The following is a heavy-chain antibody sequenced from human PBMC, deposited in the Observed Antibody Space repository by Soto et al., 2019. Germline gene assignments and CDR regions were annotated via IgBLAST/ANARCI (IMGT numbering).Heavy chain of an antibody. J-gene: IGHJ6*02. CDR3: ARGGHTAMVWDYYYYGMDV. V-gene: IGHV1-69*06. CDR2: IIPIFGTA. CDR1: GGTFSSYA. D-gene: IGHD5-18*01. Sequence: RASVKVSCKASGGTFSSYAISWVRQAPGQGLEWMGGIIPIFGTANYAQKFQGRVTITADKSTSTAYMELSSLRSEDTAVYYCARGGHTAMVWDYYYYGMDVWGQGTTVTVSS.